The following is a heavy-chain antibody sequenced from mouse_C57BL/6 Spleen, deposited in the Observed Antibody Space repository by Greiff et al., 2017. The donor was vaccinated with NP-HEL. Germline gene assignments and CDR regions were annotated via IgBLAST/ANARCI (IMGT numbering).Heavy chain of an antibody. V-gene: IGHV5-4*01. CDR1: GFTFSSYA. CDR2: ISDGGSYT. CDR3: ARDRGGTTVVATDYFDY. J-gene: IGHJ2*01. Sequence: EVQGVESGGGLVKPGGSLKLSCAASGFTFSSYAMSWVRQTPEKRLEWVATISDGGSYTYYPDNVKGRFTISRDNAKNNLYLQMSHLKSEDTAMYYCARDRGGTTVVATDYFDYWGQGTTLTVSS. D-gene: IGHD1-1*01.